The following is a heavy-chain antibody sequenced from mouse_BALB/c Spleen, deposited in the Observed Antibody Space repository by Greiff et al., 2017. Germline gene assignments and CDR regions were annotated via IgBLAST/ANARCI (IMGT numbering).Heavy chain of an antibody. J-gene: IGHJ2*01. Sequence: VQRVESGPGLVQPSQSLSITCTVSGFSLTSYGVHWVRQSPGKGLEWLGVIWSGGSTDYNAAFISRLSISKDNSKSQVFFKMNSLQANDTAIYYCARNSYRYDDGPDYWGQGTTLTVSS. CDR3: ARNSYRYDDGPDY. D-gene: IGHD2-14*01. CDR1: GFSLTSYG. CDR2: IWSGGST. V-gene: IGHV2-2*02.